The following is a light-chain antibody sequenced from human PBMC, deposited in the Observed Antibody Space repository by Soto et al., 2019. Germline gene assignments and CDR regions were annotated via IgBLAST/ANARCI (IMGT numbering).Light chain of an antibody. CDR2: GAS. CDR3: QQHSNSPRT. J-gene: IGKJ3*01. Sequence: EIVLTQSPGTLSLSPGERATLSCRASQSVSSKLAWYQQKPGQAPRLLIYGASTRATGIPARFSGSGSVTEFTLKISSLQFHDFAVYYRQQHSNSPRTFAPGTTADI. V-gene: IGKV3-15*01. CDR1: QSVSSK.